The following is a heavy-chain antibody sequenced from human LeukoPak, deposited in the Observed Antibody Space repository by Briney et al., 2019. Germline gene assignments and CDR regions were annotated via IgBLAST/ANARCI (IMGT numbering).Heavy chain of an antibody. CDR3: ANPKDGDYGDYAVQH. J-gene: IGHJ1*01. V-gene: IGHV3-30*02. D-gene: IGHD4-17*01. CDR2: MRHDGSNK. CDR1: GFTSSSYG. Sequence: GGSLRLSCAASGFTSSSYGMHWVRQAPGKGPEWVAFMRHDGSNKYYADSVKGRFTISRDNSKNTLYLQMNSLRAEDTAVYYCANPKDGDYGDYAVQHWGQGTLVTVSS.